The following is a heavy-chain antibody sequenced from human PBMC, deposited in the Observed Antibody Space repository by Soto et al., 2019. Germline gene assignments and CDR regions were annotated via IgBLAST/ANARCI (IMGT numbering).Heavy chain of an antibody. J-gene: IGHJ5*02. V-gene: IGHV1-46*01. CDR1: GYIFINYY. CDR2: INPNGGST. Sequence: ASVKVSCKASGYIFINYYIHWVRQAPGQGLEWIGIINPNGGSTNYAQKFRGRVTMARDTSTSTVYMDLSSLRSDDTAVYYCARIAVAGSWFDPWGQGTLVTVSS. D-gene: IGHD6-19*01. CDR3: ARIAVAGSWFDP.